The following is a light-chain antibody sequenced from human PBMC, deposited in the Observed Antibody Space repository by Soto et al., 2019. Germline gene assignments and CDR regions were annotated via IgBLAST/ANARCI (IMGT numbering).Light chain of an antibody. CDR1: QSVSSN. Sequence: EIVMTQSPATLSVSPGERATLSCRASQSVSSNLAWYQQKPGQAPRLLIYGASTRATGIPARFSGSGPGTEFTLTISSLQSEDFAVYYCQHYNNWPPYIFGQGTKLEIK. V-gene: IGKV3-15*01. J-gene: IGKJ2*01. CDR3: QHYNNWPPYI. CDR2: GAS.